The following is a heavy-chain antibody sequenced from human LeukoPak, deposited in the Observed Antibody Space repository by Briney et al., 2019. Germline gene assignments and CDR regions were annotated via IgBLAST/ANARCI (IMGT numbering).Heavy chain of an antibody. CDR1: GFTFSNYA. Sequence: GGSLRLSCAASGFTFSNYAMSWVRQAPGKGLEWVSGISGSGSRTFYADSVKGRFTISRDHSKNTLYLQLNSLRAEDTAVYYCAKEEHSGSLLTLDYWGQGTLVTVSS. CDR2: ISGSGSRT. V-gene: IGHV3-23*01. CDR3: AKEEHSGSLLTLDY. D-gene: IGHD1-26*01. J-gene: IGHJ4*02.